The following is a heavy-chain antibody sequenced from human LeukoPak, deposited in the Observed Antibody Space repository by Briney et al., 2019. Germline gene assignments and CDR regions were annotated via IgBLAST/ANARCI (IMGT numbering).Heavy chain of an antibody. CDR1: GGSISSSSYY. J-gene: IGHJ4*02. Sequence: ASETLSLTCTVSGGSISSSSYYWGWIRQPPGKGLEWIGSIYYSGSTYYNPSLKSRVTISVDTSKNQFSLKLSSVTAADTAVYYCARLKFCGGDCYNFDYWGQGTLVTVSS. V-gene: IGHV4-39*01. CDR3: ARLKFCGGDCYNFDY. CDR2: IYYSGST. D-gene: IGHD2-21*01.